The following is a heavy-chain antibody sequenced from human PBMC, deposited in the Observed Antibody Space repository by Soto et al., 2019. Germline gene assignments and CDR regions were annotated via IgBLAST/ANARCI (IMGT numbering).Heavy chain of an antibody. CDR3: ARSIVVVAPTAGMDV. D-gene: IGHD2-21*01. CDR2: ISSSSTYM. Sequence: EVQLVESGGGLVKPGGSLRLSCAASGFTLSNENMNWVRQAPGKGLEWVSFISSSSTYMYYADSVKGRFTISRGNAGNSLYLQMNSLRAEDTAVYYCARSIVVVAPTAGMDVWSQGTTVTVSS. J-gene: IGHJ6*02. V-gene: IGHV3-21*01. CDR1: GFTLSNEN.